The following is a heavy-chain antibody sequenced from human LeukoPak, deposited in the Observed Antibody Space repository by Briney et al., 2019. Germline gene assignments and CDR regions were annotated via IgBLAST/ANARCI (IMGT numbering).Heavy chain of an antibody. CDR3: ARGSGAYYYDSSGYYYLGPYFDY. D-gene: IGHD3-22*01. Sequence: PSETLSLTXAVYGGSFSGYYWSWIRQPPGKGLEWIEEINHSGSTNYNPSLKSRVTISVDTSKNQFSLKLSSVTAADTAVYYCARGSGAYYYDSSGYYYLGPYFDYWGQGTLVTVSS. CDR1: GGSFSGYY. CDR2: INHSGST. V-gene: IGHV4-34*01. J-gene: IGHJ4*02.